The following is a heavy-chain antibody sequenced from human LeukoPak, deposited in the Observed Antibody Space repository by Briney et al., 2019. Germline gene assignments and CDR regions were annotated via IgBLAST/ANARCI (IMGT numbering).Heavy chain of an antibody. D-gene: IGHD5-18*01. V-gene: IGHV1-69*04. CDR2: IIPVLNIT. CDR1: EGTFSTSP. J-gene: IGHJ6*02. Sequence: GASVKSSGKTSEGTFSTSPITGWRKPLGQGFDGLERIIPVLNITTYAQKFQGRVTITADTSTSTVYMELSSLRSEETAVYYCAKDQGLTAPPPYGLDVWGQGTTVIVTS. CDR3: AKDQGLTAPPPYGLDV.